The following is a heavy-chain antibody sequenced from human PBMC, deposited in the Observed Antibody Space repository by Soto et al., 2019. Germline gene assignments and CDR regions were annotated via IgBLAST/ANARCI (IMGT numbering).Heavy chain of an antibody. J-gene: IGHJ5*02. Sequence: PSETLSLTCTVSGGSISSYFWSWIRQPPGKGLEWIGYIYYSGSTYYNPSLKSRVTISVDTSKNQFSLKLSSVTAADTAVYYCARGVTIFGVVIQGDWFDPWGQGTLVTVSS. CDR2: IYYSGST. CDR1: GGSISSYF. CDR3: ARGVTIFGVVIQGDWFDP. D-gene: IGHD3-3*01. V-gene: IGHV4-59*06.